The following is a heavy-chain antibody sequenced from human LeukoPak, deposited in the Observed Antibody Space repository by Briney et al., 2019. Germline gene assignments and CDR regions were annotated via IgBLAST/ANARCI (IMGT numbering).Heavy chain of an antibody. CDR2: IKSKTDGGTT. Sequence: GGSLRLSCAASGFTFSSYSMNWVRQAPGKGLEWVGRIKSKTDGGTTDYAAPVKGRFTISRDDSKNTLYLQMNSLKTEDTAVYYCTTHGHYDSSGYWDDAFDIWGQGTMVTVSS. D-gene: IGHD3-22*01. CDR3: TTHGHYDSSGYWDDAFDI. V-gene: IGHV3-15*01. J-gene: IGHJ3*02. CDR1: GFTFSSYS.